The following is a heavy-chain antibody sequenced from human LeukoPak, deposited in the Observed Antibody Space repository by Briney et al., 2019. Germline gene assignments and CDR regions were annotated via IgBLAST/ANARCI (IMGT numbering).Heavy chain of an antibody. CDR2: IYYSGST. CDR1: GGSISSSSYY. V-gene: IGHV4-39*01. CDR3: ARLSVGATDWFDT. D-gene: IGHD1-26*01. J-gene: IGHJ5*02. Sequence: SETLSLTCTVSGGSISSSSYYWGWIRQPPGKGLEWIGSIYYSGSTYYNPSLKSRVTISVDTSKNQFSLKLSSVTAADTAAYYCARLSVGATDWFDTWGQGTLVTVSS.